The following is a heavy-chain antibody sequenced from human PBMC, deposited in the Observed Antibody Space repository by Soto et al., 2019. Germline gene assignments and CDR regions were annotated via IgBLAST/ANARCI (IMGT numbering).Heavy chain of an antibody. V-gene: IGHV3-30*18. CDR3: AKGHSRGEWYYDL. CDR2: NSYDGSDT. Sequence: QVQLVESGGGVVQPGTSLRLSCAASGFTFSNSYIHWVRQAPGKGLEWVALNSYDGSDTYYADSVKGRFAISRDYPKNTVSLQMNSLRPEDTAVYYCAKGHSRGEWYYDLWGRGTLVTVSS. CDR1: GFTFSNSY. J-gene: IGHJ2*01. D-gene: IGHD3-16*01.